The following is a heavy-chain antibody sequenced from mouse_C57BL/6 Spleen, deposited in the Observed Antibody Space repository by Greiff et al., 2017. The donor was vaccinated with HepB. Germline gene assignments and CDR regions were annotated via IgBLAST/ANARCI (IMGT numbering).Heavy chain of an antibody. J-gene: IGHJ3*01. CDR1: GYTFTDYY. Sequence: QVQLQQSGAELVRPGASVKLSCKASGYTFTDYYINWVKQRPGQGLEWIARIYPGSGNTYYNEKFKGKATLTAEKSSSTAYMQLSSLTSEDSAVYFCARSDYYYGSSYVFAYWGQGTLVTVSA. D-gene: IGHD1-1*01. CDR2: IYPGSGNT. CDR3: ARSDYYYGSSYVFAY. V-gene: IGHV1-76*01.